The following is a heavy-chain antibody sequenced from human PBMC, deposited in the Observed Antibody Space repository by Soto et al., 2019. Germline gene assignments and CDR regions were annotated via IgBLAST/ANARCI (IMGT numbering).Heavy chain of an antibody. CDR2: IGGSGIIT. D-gene: IGHD4-17*01. CDR1: GFSFSSFA. CDR3: AKEPNGDYVGAFDS. J-gene: IGHJ4*02. Sequence: SLRHSCRASGFSFSSFAMTWVRQAPGKGLEWVSSIGGSGIITYYTDSVKGRFTISRDNSGNTLFLHMNSLRADDTAVYYCAKEPNGDYVGAFDSWGQGTLVTVSS. V-gene: IGHV3-23*01.